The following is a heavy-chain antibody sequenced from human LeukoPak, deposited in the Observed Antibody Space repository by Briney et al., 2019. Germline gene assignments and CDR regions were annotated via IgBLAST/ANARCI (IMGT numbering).Heavy chain of an antibody. CDR2: IKQDGSEK. J-gene: IGHJ5*02. V-gene: IGHV3-7*01. D-gene: IGHD2-15*01. Sequence: GRSLRLSCAASGFTFSSYWMSWVRQAPGKGLEWVANIKQDGSEKYYVDSVKGRFTISRDNAKNSLYLQMNSMRAEDTAVYYCARAPGTGYCSGGSCYSWWFDPWGQGTLVTVSS. CDR3: ARAPGTGYCSGGSCYSWWFDP. CDR1: GFTFSSYW.